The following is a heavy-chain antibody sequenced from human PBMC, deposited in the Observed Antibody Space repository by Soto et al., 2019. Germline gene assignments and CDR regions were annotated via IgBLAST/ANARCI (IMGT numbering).Heavy chain of an antibody. Sequence: PSETLSLTCTVSGGSVSSGSYYWSWIRQPPGKGLEWIGEINYSGSTNYNPSLKSRVTISVDTSKNQFSLKLSSVTAADTAVYYCAREAFGVGTTGSNWFDPWGQGTLVTVSS. V-gene: IGHV4-61*01. D-gene: IGHD1-26*01. CDR2: INYSGST. CDR1: GGSVSSGSYY. J-gene: IGHJ5*02. CDR3: AREAFGVGTTGSNWFDP.